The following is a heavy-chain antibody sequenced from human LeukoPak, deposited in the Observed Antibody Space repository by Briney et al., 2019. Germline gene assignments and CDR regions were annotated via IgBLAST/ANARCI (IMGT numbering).Heavy chain of an antibody. CDR2: ISGSGGNR. CDR1: GFAFSGFA. V-gene: IGHV3-23*01. CDR3: ARGRGGDYVPSRFDY. Sequence: GGSLRLSCSASGFAFSGFAMGWVRQAPGKGLEWVSSISGSGGNRYYADSVEGRFTISRDNSKNTLYLQMNSLRAEDTALYYCARGRGGDYVPSRFDYWGQGTLVTVSS. J-gene: IGHJ4*02. D-gene: IGHD4-17*01.